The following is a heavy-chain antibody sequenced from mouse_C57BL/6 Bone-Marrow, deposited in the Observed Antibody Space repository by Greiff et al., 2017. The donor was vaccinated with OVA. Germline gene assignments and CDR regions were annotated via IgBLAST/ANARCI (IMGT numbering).Heavy chain of an antibody. CDR3: ARAYYGSRGDWYFDV. CDR1: GYTFTTYP. J-gene: IGHJ1*03. D-gene: IGHD1-1*01. Sequence: VNLVESGAELVKPGASVKMSCKASGYTFTTYPIEWMKQNHGKSLEWIGNFHPYNDDTKYNEKFKGKATLTVEKSSSTVYLELSRLTSDDSAVYYCARAYYGSRGDWYFDVWGTGTTVTVSS. V-gene: IGHV1-47*01. CDR2: FHPYNDDT.